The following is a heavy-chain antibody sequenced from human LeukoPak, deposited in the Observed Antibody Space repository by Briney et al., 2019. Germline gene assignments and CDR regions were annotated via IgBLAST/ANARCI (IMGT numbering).Heavy chain of an antibody. D-gene: IGHD6-13*01. J-gene: IGHJ5*02. V-gene: IGHV1-8*01. CDR3: ARRPARSSSWRVNWFDP. CDR2: MDPNSGNT. CDR1: GYTFTSNS. Sequence: GASVKVSCKASGYTFTSNSINWVRQAPGQGLEWMGWMDPNSGNTGYAQKFQGRVTITRNTSISTAYMELSSLRSEDTAVYYCARRPARSSSWRVNWFDPWGQGTLVTVSS.